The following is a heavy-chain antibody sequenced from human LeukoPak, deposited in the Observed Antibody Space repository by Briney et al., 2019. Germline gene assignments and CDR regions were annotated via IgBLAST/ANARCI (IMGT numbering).Heavy chain of an antibody. D-gene: IGHD5-24*01. CDR2: IYYSGST. CDR3: ARHGDGYNPYGMDV. CDR1: GGSISSSIYY. J-gene: IGHJ6*02. V-gene: IGHV4-39*01. Sequence: PSAPLSLTCTVSGGSISSSIYYWGWIRQPPGKGLEWIGSIYYSGSTYYNPSLKSRVTISVDTSKNQFSLKLSSVTAADTAVYYCARHGDGYNPYGMDVGGQGTTVTASS.